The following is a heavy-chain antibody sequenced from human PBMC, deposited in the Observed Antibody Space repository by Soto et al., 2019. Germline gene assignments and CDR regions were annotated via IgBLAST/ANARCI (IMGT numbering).Heavy chain of an antibody. CDR2: ISYDGRNK. Sequence: QVQLVESGGGVVQPGRSLRLSCEASGFTYSSYDIHWVRQAPGKGLGWVAFISYDGRNKYYTDSVKGRFTISRDNSKNTLYLQMDSLRPEDTAVYYCAKGVSGQLCFDHWGQGTLVTVSS. CDR1: GFTYSSYD. J-gene: IGHJ4*02. D-gene: IGHD5-18*01. CDR3: AKGVSGQLCFDH. V-gene: IGHV3-30*18.